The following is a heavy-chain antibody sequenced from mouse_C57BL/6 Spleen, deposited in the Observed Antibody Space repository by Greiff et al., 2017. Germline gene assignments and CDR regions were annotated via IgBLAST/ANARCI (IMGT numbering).Heavy chain of an antibody. CDR2: INPSSGYT. Sequence: QVQLQPSGAELAKPGASVKLSCKASGYTFTSYWMHWVKQRPGQGLEWIGYINPSSGYTKYNQKFKDKATLTADKSSITAYMQLSSLTYEDSAVYYCARYEAMDYWGQGTSVTVSS. V-gene: IGHV1-7*01. J-gene: IGHJ4*01. CDR3: ARYEAMDY. CDR1: GYTFTSYW. D-gene: IGHD2-3*01.